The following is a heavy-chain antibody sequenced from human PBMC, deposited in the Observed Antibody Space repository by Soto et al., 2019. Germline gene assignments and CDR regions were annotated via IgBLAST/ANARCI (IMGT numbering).Heavy chain of an antibody. CDR3: ARDVSGLNWFDP. D-gene: IGHD5-12*01. CDR1: GFTFSSYS. Sequence: PGGSLRLSCAASGFTFSSYSMNWVRQAPGKGLEWVSYISSSSSTIYYAEYVKGRFTISRDNAKNSLYLQMNSLRYEYTAVYYCARDVSGLNWFDPWGQGTLVTVSS. V-gene: IGHV3-48*02. J-gene: IGHJ5*02. CDR2: ISSSSSTI.